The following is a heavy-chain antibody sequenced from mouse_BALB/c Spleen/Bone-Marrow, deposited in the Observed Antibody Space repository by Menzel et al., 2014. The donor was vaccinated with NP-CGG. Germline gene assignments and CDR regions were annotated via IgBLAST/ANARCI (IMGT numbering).Heavy chain of an antibody. CDR3: ARHYFDY. J-gene: IGHJ2*01. Sequence: VQLQQSGAELVRPETSVKVSCKASGYAFTNYLIEWVKQRPGQGLEWIGVINPGSGGTNYNEKFKGKATLTADKSSSTAYMQLSSLTSDDAAGYFCARHYFDYWGQGTTLTVSS. CDR2: INPGSGGT. V-gene: IGHV1-54*01. CDR1: GYAFTNYL.